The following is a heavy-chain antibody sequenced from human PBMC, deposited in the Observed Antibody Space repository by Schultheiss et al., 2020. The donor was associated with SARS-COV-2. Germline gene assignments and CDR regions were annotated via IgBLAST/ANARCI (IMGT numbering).Heavy chain of an antibody. CDR2: ISSSSSYI. V-gene: IGHV3-21*01. CDR3: ASVIPGIAAAGTSLIDY. J-gene: IGHJ4*02. Sequence: GESLKISCAASGFTFSSYSMNWVRQAPGKGLEWVSSISSSSSYIYYADSVKGRFTISRDNAKNSLYLQMNSLRAEDTAVYYCASVIPGIAAAGTSLIDYWGQGTLVTVSS. D-gene: IGHD6-13*01. CDR1: GFTFSSYS.